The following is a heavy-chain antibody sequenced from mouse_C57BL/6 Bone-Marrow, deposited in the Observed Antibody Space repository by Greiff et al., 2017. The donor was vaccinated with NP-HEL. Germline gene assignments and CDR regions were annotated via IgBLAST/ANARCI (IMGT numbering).Heavy chain of an antibody. CDR2: ISSGGSYT. D-gene: IGHD1-1*01. CDR3: ARDYYGSNFDY. Sequence: EVHLVESGGDLVKPGGSLKLSCAASGFTFSSYGMSWVRQTPDKRLEWVATISSGGSYTYYPDSVKGRFTISRDNAKNTLYLQMSSLKSEDTAMYYCARDYYGSNFDYWGQGTTLTVSS. J-gene: IGHJ2*01. CDR1: GFTFSSYG. V-gene: IGHV5-6*01.